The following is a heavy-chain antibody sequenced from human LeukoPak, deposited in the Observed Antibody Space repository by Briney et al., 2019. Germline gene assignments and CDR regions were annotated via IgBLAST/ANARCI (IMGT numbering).Heavy chain of an antibody. D-gene: IGHD1-26*01. Sequence: GGSLRLSCAAPGFTFSSYGMHWVRQAPGKGLEWVAFIRYDGSNKYYADSVKGRFTISRDNSKNTLYLQMDSLRAEDTAVYYCAKSGSYYYYMDVWGKGTTVTVSS. J-gene: IGHJ6*03. V-gene: IGHV3-30*02. CDR1: GFTFSSYG. CDR2: IRYDGSNK. CDR3: AKSGSYYYYMDV.